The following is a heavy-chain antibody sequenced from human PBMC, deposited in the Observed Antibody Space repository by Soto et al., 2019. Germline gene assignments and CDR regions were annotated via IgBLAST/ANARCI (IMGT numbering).Heavy chain of an antibody. Sequence: QVQLKQWGAGLLKPSETLSLTCAVNGGSFTGYYWTYIRQSPEKGLECIGEVNHRGSTTYNPSLKSRVTISVDASNNQSSLNRSSVTAADTAVYYCARSPPFSSFRGFEVWGQGTMVTVSS. CDR3: ARSPPFSSFRGFEV. V-gene: IGHV4-34*02. D-gene: IGHD6-6*01. J-gene: IGHJ3*01. CDR1: GGSFTGYY. CDR2: VNHRGST.